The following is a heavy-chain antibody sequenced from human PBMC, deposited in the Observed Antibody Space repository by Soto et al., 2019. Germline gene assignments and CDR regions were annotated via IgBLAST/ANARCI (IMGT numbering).Heavy chain of an antibody. CDR3: AKGAGFLEWLGENWFDP. J-gene: IGHJ5*02. Sequence: QVQLVESGGGVVQPGRSLRLSCAASGFTFSSYGMHWVRQAPGKGLEWVAVISYDGSNKYYADSVKGRFTISRDNFKETLYLQMNSLRAEDKAVYYCAKGAGFLEWLGENWFDPWGQGTLVTVSS. CDR2: ISYDGSNK. D-gene: IGHD3-3*01. CDR1: GFTFSSYG. V-gene: IGHV3-30*18.